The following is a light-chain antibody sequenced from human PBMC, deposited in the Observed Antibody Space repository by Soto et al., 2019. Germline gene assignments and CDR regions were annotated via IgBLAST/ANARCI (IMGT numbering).Light chain of an antibody. V-gene: IGKV3-20*01. J-gene: IGKJ4*01. CDR1: QSVSSSY. CDR2: GAS. Sequence: EIVLTQSPGTLPLSPRERATLSCRASQSVSSSYLAWYQQKPGQAPRLLIYGASSRATGIPDRFSGSGSGTDFSLTISRLETEDFEVYYCEQYDGSLGLTFGGGTKVEIK. CDR3: EQYDGSLGLT.